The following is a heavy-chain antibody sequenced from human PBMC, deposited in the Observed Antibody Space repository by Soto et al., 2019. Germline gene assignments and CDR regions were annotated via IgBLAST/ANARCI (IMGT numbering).Heavy chain of an antibody. Sequence: EVQLLESGGGLVHTGGSRRLSCAASGFTFSGYAMSWVRQAPGKGLEWVSTISTSGSSTYYADSVKGRFAISRDNAKNTLYLQMNSLRAEDTAVYYCARTLWYGELLYQSDYWGQGTLVTVSS. V-gene: IGHV3-23*01. CDR1: GFTFSGYA. D-gene: IGHD3-10*01. CDR2: ISTSGSST. J-gene: IGHJ4*02. CDR3: ARTLWYGELLYQSDY.